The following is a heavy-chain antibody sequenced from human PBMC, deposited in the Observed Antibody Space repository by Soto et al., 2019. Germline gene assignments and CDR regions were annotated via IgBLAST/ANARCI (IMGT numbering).Heavy chain of an antibody. J-gene: IGHJ5*02. D-gene: IGHD3-10*01. Sequence: QVQLQESGPGLVKPSQTLSLTCTVSGGSISSGGYYWSWIRQHPGKGLEWIGYIYYSGSTYYNPSLKSRVTISVDTSKNQFSLKLSSVTAADTAVYYCARVGGLWFGEPGRHANWFDPWGQGTLVTVSS. V-gene: IGHV4-31*03. CDR2: IYYSGST. CDR1: GGSISSGGYY. CDR3: ARVGGLWFGEPGRHANWFDP.